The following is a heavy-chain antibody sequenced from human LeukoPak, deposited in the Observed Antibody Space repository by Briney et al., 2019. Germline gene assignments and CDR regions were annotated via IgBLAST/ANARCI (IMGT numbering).Heavy chain of an antibody. CDR1: GGTFSSYA. V-gene: IGHV1-69*04. Sequence: ASVKVSCKASGGTFSSYAISWVRQAPGQGLEWMGRIIPILGIANYAQKFQGRVTITADKSTSTAYMELSSLRSEDTAVYYCARVEIAARPDWYFDLWGRGTLVTVSS. J-gene: IGHJ2*01. CDR3: ARVEIAARPDWYFDL. D-gene: IGHD6-6*01. CDR2: IIPILGIA.